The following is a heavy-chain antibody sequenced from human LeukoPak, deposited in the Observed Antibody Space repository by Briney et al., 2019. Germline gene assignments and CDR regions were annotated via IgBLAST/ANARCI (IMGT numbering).Heavy chain of an antibody. D-gene: IGHD2-2*01. CDR2: ISGSSTYI. V-gene: IGHV3-21*01. J-gene: IGHJ4*02. CDR1: GFTFSSYS. Sequence: GSLRLSCAASGFTFSSYSMNWVRQAPGKGLEWVSSISGSSTYIYYADSVRGRFTISRDNAKNSLYLQMNSLRAEDTAMYFCARELSSMATDYWGQGTLVTVSS. CDR3: ARELSSMATDY.